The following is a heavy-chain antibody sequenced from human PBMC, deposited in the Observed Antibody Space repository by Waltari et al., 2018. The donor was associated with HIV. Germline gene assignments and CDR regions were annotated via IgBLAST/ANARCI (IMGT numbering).Heavy chain of an antibody. V-gene: IGHV2-5*02. CDR3: AHSRIVGATKVGGWECQFDY. Sequence: QITLKESGPTLVKPTQTLTLTCTFSGFSLSTSGVGVGWIRQPPGKALEWLALIYWDDDKRYSPSLKSRLTITKDTSKNQVVLTMTNMDPVDTATYYCAHSRIVGATKVGGWECQFDYWGQGTLVTVSS. CDR2: IYWDDDK. D-gene: IGHD1-26*01. CDR1: GFSLSTSGVG. J-gene: IGHJ4*02.